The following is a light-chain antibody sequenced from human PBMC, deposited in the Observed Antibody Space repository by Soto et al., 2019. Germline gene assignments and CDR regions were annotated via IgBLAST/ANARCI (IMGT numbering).Light chain of an antibody. V-gene: IGLV1-40*01. Sequence: QSVLTQPPSVSGARGQRVTISCTGSRSSIGVGYAVHWYRHLPGTAPKLLIFGDTNRPSGVPDRFSASKSGASASLAIAGLQAEDEADYYCQSYDSSLSGFYVFGSGTKVTVL. CDR1: RSSIGVGYA. J-gene: IGLJ1*01. CDR2: GDT. CDR3: QSYDSSLSGFYV.